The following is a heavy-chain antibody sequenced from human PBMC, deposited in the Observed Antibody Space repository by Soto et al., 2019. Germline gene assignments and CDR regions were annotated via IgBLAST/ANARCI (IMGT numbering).Heavy chain of an antibody. CDR1: GFTFSDHY. J-gene: IGHJ3*02. V-gene: IGHV3-72*01. Sequence: EVQLVESGGGLVQPGGSLSLSCAASGFTFSDHYMDWVRQAPGKWLEWVGRTRNKANSYTTEYAASVKGRFTISRDDSKNSLYLQMNSLKTEDTAVYYCVSHVVVTLINAFDIWGQGTMVTVSS. CDR2: TRNKANSYTT. CDR3: VSHVVVTLINAFDI. D-gene: IGHD2-21*02.